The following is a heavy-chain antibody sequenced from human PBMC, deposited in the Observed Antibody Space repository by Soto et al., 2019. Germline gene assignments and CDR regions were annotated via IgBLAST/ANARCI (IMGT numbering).Heavy chain of an antibody. CDR2: INSDGSST. Sequence: PGGSLRLSCAASGFTFSSYWMHWVRQAPGKGLVWVSRINSDGSSTSYADSVKGRFTISRDNAKNTLYLQMNSLRAEDTAVYYCARAATVGPYNWFDPWRQGTLVTVSS. CDR1: GFTFSSYW. V-gene: IGHV3-74*01. J-gene: IGHJ5*02. CDR3: ARAATVGPYNWFDP.